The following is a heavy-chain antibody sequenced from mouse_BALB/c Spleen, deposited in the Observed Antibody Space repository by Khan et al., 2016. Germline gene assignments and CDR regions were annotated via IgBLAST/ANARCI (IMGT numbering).Heavy chain of an antibody. CDR3: ARRWFPF. Sequence: VRLQQSGPELVKPGASVKISCKISGYTFTDYTIHWVKQSHGKSLGWIGNINPNTDGTIYNQKFKGKATLTVEMLSSTAYMEISSLTSEDSEDYYLARRWFPFWGHCTLVPVSA. CDR2: INPNTDGT. V-gene: IGHV1-18*01. J-gene: IGHJ3*01. CDR1: GYTFTDYT.